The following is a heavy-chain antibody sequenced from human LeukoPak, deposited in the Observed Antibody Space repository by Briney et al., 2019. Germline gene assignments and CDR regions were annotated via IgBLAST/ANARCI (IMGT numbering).Heavy chain of an antibody. D-gene: IGHD3-10*02. V-gene: IGHV3-30*18. J-gene: IGHJ5*02. CDR1: GFTFSSYG. CDR2: ISYDGSNK. CDR3: AKGVRGDWNWFDP. Sequence: GGSLRLSCAASGFTFSSYGMDWVRQAPGKGLEWVAVISYDGSNKYYADSVKGRFTISRDNSKNTLYLQMNSLRAEDTAVYYCAKGVRGDWNWFDPWGQGTLVTVSS.